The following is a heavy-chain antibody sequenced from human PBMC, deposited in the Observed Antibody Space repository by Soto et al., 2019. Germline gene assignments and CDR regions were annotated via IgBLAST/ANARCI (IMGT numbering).Heavy chain of an antibody. J-gene: IGHJ5*02. CDR2: ISATGGST. V-gene: IGHV3-23*01. Sequence: EVQLLESGGGLVQPGGSLRLSCAASGFTFSNYAMTWVRQAPGKGLEWVSTISATGGSTYYADSVRGRFTISRDNSRNTLNLQMNSLRAEDTAIYYCATARYTRGVHWFDPWGQGTLLTVSS. CDR1: GFTFSNYA. CDR3: ATARYTRGVHWFDP. D-gene: IGHD2-2*01.